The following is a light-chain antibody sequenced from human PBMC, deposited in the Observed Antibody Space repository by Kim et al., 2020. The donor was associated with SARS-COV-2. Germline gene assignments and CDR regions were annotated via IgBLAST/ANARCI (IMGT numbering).Light chain of an antibody. CDR3: QQSYGIPLT. J-gene: IGKJ4*01. V-gene: IGKV1-39*01. CDR1: ETISTY. CDR2: GAS. Sequence: SSVGDRVTITCRASETISTYLNWYQQKPGKVPNLLIYGASSLHSGVPSRFSGSGSGTDFTLTISSLQSEDFATYYCQQSYGIPLTFGGGTKVDIK.